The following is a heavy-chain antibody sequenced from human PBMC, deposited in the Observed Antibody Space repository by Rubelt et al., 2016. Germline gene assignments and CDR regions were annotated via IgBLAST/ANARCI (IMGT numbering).Heavy chain of an antibody. CDR3: ARVRGSSWASSFFDS. V-gene: IGHV3-49*03. Sequence: EVQLVESGGGLVQPGRSLRLSCSASGFTFGDFAMSWFRQAPGKGLEWLCFIRSKTPGGTTDYATSVKGRFSISRDDSKNLLFLQMNSLKTDDTAVYYCARVRGSSWASSFFDSWGQGTLVTVSS. D-gene: IGHD6-13*01. J-gene: IGHJ4*02. CDR1: GFTFGDFA. CDR2: IRSKTPGGTT.